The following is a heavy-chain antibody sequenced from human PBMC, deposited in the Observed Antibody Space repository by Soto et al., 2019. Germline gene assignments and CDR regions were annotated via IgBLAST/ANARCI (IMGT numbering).Heavy chain of an antibody. CDR2: ISYDGSNK. CDR3: ARDYVRGYSGYSGWLVNY. D-gene: IGHD5-12*01. Sequence: QVQLVESGGGVVQPGRSLRLSCAASGFTFSSYAMHWVRQAPGKGLEWVAVISYDGSNKYYADSVKGRFTISRDNSKNTLYLQMNSLRAEDTAVYYCARDYVRGYSGYSGWLVNYWGQGTLVTVSS. V-gene: IGHV3-30-3*01. J-gene: IGHJ4*02. CDR1: GFTFSSYA.